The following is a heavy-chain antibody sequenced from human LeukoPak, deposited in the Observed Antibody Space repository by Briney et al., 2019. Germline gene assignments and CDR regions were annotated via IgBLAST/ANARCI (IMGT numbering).Heavy chain of an antibody. V-gene: IGHV4-34*01. Sequence: SETLSLTCAVYGGSFSGYYWSWIRQPPGKGLEWIGEINHSGSTNYNPSLKSRVTISVDTSKNQFSPKLSSVTAADTAVYYCARNSRSSWYGQGDYWGQGTLVTVSS. CDR1: GGSFSGYY. J-gene: IGHJ4*02. D-gene: IGHD6-13*01. CDR3: ARNSRSSWYGQGDY. CDR2: INHSGST.